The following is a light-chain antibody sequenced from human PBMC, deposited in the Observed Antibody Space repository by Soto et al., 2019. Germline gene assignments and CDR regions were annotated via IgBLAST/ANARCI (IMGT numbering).Light chain of an antibody. Sequence: QSALTQPPSASGSPGQSVTISCTGTSSDVGDYNYVSCYQQHPGKAPKLMIYEVSKRPSGVPDRFSGSKSGNTASLTVSGLQAEDEADYYCSSYAGSNNFVFGGGTKLTVL. CDR2: EVS. CDR1: SSDVGDYNY. V-gene: IGLV2-8*01. J-gene: IGLJ2*01. CDR3: SSYAGSNNFV.